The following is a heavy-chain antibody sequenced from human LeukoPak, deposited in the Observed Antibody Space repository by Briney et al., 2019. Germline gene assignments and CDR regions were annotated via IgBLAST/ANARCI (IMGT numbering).Heavy chain of an antibody. V-gene: IGHV4-4*07. J-gene: IGHJ4*02. CDR3: ASSGYSSRIDY. Sequence: SETLSLTCTVSGGSISSYYWSWFRQPAGKGLEWIGRIYITGSTNYNPSLKSRVTMSVDTSKSQFSLRLSSVTAADTAVYYCASSGYSSRIDYWGQGTLVTVSS. D-gene: IGHD6-13*01. CDR2: IYITGST. CDR1: GGSISSYY.